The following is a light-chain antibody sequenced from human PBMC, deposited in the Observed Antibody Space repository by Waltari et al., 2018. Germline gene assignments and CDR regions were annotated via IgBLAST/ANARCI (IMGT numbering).Light chain of an antibody. Sequence: DIVMTPSPDSLYVSLGERATINRKSSLSILHSSENKNQLGWYQQKSGQSPKLLIYGASTRESGVPDRFSGSGSGTDFTLTISSLQTEDVAVYYCQQYYSTPFTFGPGTKVDIK. CDR3: QQYYSTPFT. CDR2: GAS. J-gene: IGKJ3*01. CDR1: LSILHSSENKNQ. V-gene: IGKV4-1*01.